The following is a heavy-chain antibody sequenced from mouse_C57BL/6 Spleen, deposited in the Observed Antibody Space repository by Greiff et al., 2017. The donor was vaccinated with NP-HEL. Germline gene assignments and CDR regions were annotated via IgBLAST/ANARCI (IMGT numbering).Heavy chain of an antibody. CDR3: ARRGYAFYYFDY. V-gene: IGHV1-80*01. CDR2: IYPGDGDT. D-gene: IGHD3-1*01. CDR1: GYAFSSYW. J-gene: IGHJ2*01. Sequence: VHLVESGAELVKPGASVKISCKASGYAFSSYWMNWVKQRPGKGLEWIGQIYPGDGDTNYNGKFKGKATLTADKSSSTAYMQLSSLTSEDSAVYFCARRGYAFYYFDYWGQGTTLTVSS.